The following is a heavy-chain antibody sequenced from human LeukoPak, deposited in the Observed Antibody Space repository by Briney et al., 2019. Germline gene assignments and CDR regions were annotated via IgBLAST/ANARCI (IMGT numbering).Heavy chain of an antibody. CDR2: IYYSGTT. CDR1: GGSISSSPYY. Sequence: SETLSLTCTVSGGSISSSPYYWGWIRQPPGKGLEWIGSIYYSGTTHYNPSLESRVTISVDTSKNQFSLKLASVTAADTAVYYCARLSGPLRVVVAATGWFDPWGQGTLVTVSS. D-gene: IGHD2-15*01. CDR3: ARLSGPLRVVVAATGWFDP. J-gene: IGHJ5*02. V-gene: IGHV4-39*07.